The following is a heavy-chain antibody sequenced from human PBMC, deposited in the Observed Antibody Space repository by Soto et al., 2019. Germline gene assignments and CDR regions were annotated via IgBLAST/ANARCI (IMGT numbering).Heavy chain of an antibody. CDR2: ISYDGSNK. Sequence: QVQLVESGGGVVQPGRFLRLSCAASGFTFSSYGMHWVRQAPGKGLEWVAVISYDGSNKYYADSVKGRFTISRDNSKNTLYLQMNSLRAEDTAVYYCAKDPGDGWYFDLWGRGTLVTVSS. J-gene: IGHJ2*01. CDR3: AKDPGDGWYFDL. D-gene: IGHD4-17*01. V-gene: IGHV3-30*18. CDR1: GFTFSSYG.